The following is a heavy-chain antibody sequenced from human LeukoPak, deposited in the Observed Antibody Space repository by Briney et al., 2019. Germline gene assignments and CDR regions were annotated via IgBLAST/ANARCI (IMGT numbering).Heavy chain of an antibody. D-gene: IGHD2-8*01. CDR3: ARVMGSRSRTFDP. CDR2: IYYSGST. V-gene: IGHV4-59*01. J-gene: IGHJ5*02. Sequence: SETLSLTCTGSGVSISSYYWSWLRQPPGKGLEWIGYIYYSGSTNYNPSLKSRVTISVDTSKNQFSLKLSSVTAADTAVYYCARVMGSRSRTFDPWGQGTLVTVSS. CDR1: GVSISSYY.